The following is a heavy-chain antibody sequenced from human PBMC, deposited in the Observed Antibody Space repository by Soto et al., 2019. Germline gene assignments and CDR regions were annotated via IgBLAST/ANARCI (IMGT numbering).Heavy chain of an antibody. D-gene: IGHD3-10*01. CDR1: GGSFSGYY. V-gene: IGHV4-34*01. J-gene: IGHJ6*02. Sequence: SETLSLTCAVFGGSFSGYYWSWIRQPPGKELEWIGEINHSGSTNYNPSLKSRVTISVDTSKNQFSLKLSSVTAADTAVYYCARVSGIYYYGMDVWGQGTTVT. CDR3: ARVSGIYYYGMDV. CDR2: INHSGST.